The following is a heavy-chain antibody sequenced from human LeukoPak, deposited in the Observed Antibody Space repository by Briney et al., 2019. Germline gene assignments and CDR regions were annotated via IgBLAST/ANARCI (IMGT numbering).Heavy chain of an antibody. CDR1: GGSISSYY. V-gene: IGHV4-59*01. CDR2: IYYSGST. CDR3: ARVSGSGGWYFMAGWYFDL. J-gene: IGHJ2*01. D-gene: IGHD6-19*01. Sequence: SETLSLTCTVSGGSISSYYWSWIRQPPGKGLEWIGYIYYSGSTNYNPSLKSRVTISVDTSKNQFSLKLSSVTAADTAVYYCARVSGSGGWYFMAGWYFDLWGRGTLVTASS.